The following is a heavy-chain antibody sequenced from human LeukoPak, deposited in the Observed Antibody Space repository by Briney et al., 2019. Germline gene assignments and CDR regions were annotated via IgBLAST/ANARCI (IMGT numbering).Heavy chain of an antibody. J-gene: IGHJ4*02. CDR2: MNPDNGNT. CDR3: ARGPRESSSSDY. Sequence: ASVKVSCKTSGYRFTNLDINWVRQAPGQGLEWMGWMNPDNGNTGYAQKFQGRVSMSGDTSIGTAFMVLSSLRSDDTAVYFCARGPRESSSSDYWGQGTLVTVSS. D-gene: IGHD6-13*01. V-gene: IGHV1-8*01. CDR1: GYRFTNLD.